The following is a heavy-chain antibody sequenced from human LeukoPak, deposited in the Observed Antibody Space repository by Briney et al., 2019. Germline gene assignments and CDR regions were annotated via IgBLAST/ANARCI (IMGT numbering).Heavy chain of an antibody. D-gene: IGHD6-19*01. CDR2: IYTGGTT. J-gene: IGHJ4*02. CDR1: GGSTSSHF. V-gene: IGHV4-59*11. Sequence: SETLSLTCTVSGGSTSSHFWSWIRQPPGKGLEWIGNIYTGGTTNYNPSLKSGVTISIDTSKNQLSLHLASVTAADTAVYYCSKATKWLALDDWGRGILVTVSS. CDR3: SKATKWLALDD.